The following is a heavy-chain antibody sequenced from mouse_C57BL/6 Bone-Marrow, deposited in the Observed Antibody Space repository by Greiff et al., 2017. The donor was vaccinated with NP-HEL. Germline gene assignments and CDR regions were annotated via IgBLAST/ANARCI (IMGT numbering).Heavy chain of an antibody. CDR3: ARIRITTVVAPYFDV. CDR1: GYTFTDYN. CDR2: INPNNGGT. V-gene: IGHV1-18*01. D-gene: IGHD1-1*01. Sequence: EVKVVESGPELVKPGASVKIPCKASGYTFTDYNMDWVKQSHGKSLEWIGDINPNNGGTIYNQKFKGKATLTVDKSSSTAYMELRSLTSEDTAVYYCARIRITTVVAPYFDVWGTGTTVTVSS. J-gene: IGHJ1*03.